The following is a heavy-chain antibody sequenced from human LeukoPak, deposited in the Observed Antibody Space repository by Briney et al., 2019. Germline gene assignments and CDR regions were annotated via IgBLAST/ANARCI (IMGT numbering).Heavy chain of an antibody. CDR3: AKDVDTVMDWANDAFDV. Sequence: GGSLRLSCAASQFIFNNYAMSWVRQAPGKGLEWVASISYDGVDKHYLDYLKSRFTMSRDNSKNSVYLQMYSLRVEDTAMYYCAKDVDTVMDWANDAFDVWGQGTMVIVSS. D-gene: IGHD5-18*01. J-gene: IGHJ3*01. V-gene: IGHV3-30-3*01. CDR2: ISYDGVDK. CDR1: QFIFNNYA.